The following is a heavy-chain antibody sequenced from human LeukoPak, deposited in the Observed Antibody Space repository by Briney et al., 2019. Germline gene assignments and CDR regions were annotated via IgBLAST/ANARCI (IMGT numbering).Heavy chain of an antibody. V-gene: IGHV3-23*01. J-gene: IGHJ4*02. Sequence: WGSLRLSCAASGFTFSIYAMNWVRQAPGKGLEWVSSISANGGETHYADSVKGRFTISRDNSKNTLYLQINNPRVEDTAVYYCAKRYYDFPLDYWGQGTLVTVSS. CDR2: ISANGGET. CDR3: AKRYYDFPLDY. CDR1: GFTFSIYA. D-gene: IGHD3-3*01.